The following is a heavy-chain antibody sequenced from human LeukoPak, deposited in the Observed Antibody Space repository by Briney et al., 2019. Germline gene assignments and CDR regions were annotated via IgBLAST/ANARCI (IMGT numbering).Heavy chain of an antibody. J-gene: IGHJ4*02. CDR3: AKLLNHYPFDY. CDR2: IKTDGSDK. D-gene: IGHD1-14*01. V-gene: IGHV3-7*03. Sequence: GGSLRLSCAASGFTFTSHWMSWIRQVPGKGLEWVANIKTDGSDKYYVDSVKGRFTISRDNSKNTLYLQMNSLRAEDTAVYYCAKLLNHYPFDYWGQGTLVTVSS. CDR1: GFTFTSHW.